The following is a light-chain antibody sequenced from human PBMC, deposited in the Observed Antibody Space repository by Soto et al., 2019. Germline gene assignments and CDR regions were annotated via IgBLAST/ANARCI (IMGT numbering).Light chain of an antibody. Sequence: EIVLTQSPATLSLSPGERATLSCRTSQDVGTSLAWYQQKPGQAPRLLIYDTSNRATGIPARFSGSGSGTDFTLTISSIEPEDFAVYYCPQRTRWPLLCTLAGGARVEV. CDR3: PQRTRWPLLCT. CDR2: DTS. V-gene: IGKV3-11*01. J-gene: IGKJ4*01. CDR1: QDVGTS.